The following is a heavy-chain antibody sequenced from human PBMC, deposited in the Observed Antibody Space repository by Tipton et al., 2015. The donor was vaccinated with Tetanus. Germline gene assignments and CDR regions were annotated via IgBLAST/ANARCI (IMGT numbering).Heavy chain of an antibody. J-gene: IGHJ5*02. D-gene: IGHD3-3*01. V-gene: IGHV3-21*01. CDR1: GFTFSSYW. Sequence: SLRLSCVASGFTFSSYWMSWVRQAPGKGLEWVSSIGSTDYIYYADSVRGRFTVSRDNAKNSLYLQMNSLRAEDTAVYYCARGWDFWRGYGPTWVDPWGQGTLVTVSS. CDR2: IGSTDYI. CDR3: ARGWDFWRGYGPTWVDP.